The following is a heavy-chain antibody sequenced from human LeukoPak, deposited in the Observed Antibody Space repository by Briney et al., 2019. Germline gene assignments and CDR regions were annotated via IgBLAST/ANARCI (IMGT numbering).Heavy chain of an antibody. Sequence: LTGGSLRLSCAASGFTFDDYAMHWVRQAPGKGLEWVAGISWNSGSIDYADSVKGRFTISRDNAKNSLYLQMNSLRAEDMALYYCAKSPRRTGDEGAFDIWGQGTMVTVSS. V-gene: IGHV3-9*03. D-gene: IGHD7-27*01. CDR3: AKSPRRTGDEGAFDI. J-gene: IGHJ3*02. CDR1: GFTFDDYA. CDR2: ISWNSGSI.